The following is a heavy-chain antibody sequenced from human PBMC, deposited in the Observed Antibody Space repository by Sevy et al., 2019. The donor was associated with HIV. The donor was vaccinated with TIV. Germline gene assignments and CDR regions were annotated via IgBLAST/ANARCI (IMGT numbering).Heavy chain of an antibody. J-gene: IGHJ4*02. CDR2: IKQDGSEK. Sequence: GGSLRLSCAASGFTFSSYWMSWVRQAPGKGLEWVANIKQDGSEKYYVDSVKGRFTISRDNAKNPLYLQMNSLRAEDTAVYYCARDKFLRLGELSLLYYWGQGTLVTVSS. CDR3: ARDKFLRLGELSLLYY. V-gene: IGHV3-7*03. D-gene: IGHD3-16*02. CDR1: GFTFSSYW.